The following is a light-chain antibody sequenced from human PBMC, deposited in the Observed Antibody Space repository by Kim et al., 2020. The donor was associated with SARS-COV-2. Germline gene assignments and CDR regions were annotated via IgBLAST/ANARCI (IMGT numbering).Light chain of an antibody. CDR3: MQTVEPPRT. Sequence: PAAMSCRSMQSLLRSNGYSYLDWYLQKPGQSPKLLIYMAYNRASGVPDRFSGSGSGTDFTLKISRVEAEDVGVYFCMQTVEPPRTFGQGTRLEIK. J-gene: IGKJ5*01. CDR2: MAY. CDR1: QSLLRSNGYSY. V-gene: IGKV2-28*01.